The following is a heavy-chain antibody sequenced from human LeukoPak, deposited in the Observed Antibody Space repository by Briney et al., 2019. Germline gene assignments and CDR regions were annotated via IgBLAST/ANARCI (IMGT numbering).Heavy chain of an antibody. D-gene: IGHD3-16*01. CDR2: INPNSGDT. Sequence: ASVKVSCNTFGYTFTGYYMHWVRQAPGQGLEWMGWINPNSGDTNYAQKFQGRVTMTRDTSISAAYMELSRLRSDDTAVYYCARVRYRLAETYIDYWGQGTLVTVSS. CDR1: GYTFTGYY. J-gene: IGHJ4*02. V-gene: IGHV1-2*02. CDR3: ARVRYRLAETYIDY.